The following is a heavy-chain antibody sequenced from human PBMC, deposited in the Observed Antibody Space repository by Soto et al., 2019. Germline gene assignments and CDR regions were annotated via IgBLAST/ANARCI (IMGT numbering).Heavy chain of an antibody. CDR2: INPSGGST. J-gene: IGHJ6*02. D-gene: IGHD2-8*02. CDR1: GYTFTSYY. Sequence: ASVKVSCKASGYTFTSYYMHWVRQAPGQGLEWMGIINPSGGSTSYAQKFQGRVTMTRDTSTSTVYMELSSLGSEDTAVYYCARVTGPDYYYYGMDVWGQGTTVTVSS. V-gene: IGHV1-46*01. CDR3: ARVTGPDYYYYGMDV.